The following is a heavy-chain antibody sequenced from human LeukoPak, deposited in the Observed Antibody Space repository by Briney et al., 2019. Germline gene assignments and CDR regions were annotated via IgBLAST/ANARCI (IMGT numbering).Heavy chain of an antibody. CDR3: SKGQGSPLLLIAAAATGADY. CDR1: GFTFSNYG. CDR2: ISGSGGST. Sequence: GGSLRLSCAASGFTFSNYGMHWVRQAPGKGLEWVSGISGSGGSTYYADSVKGRFTLSRDNSENTLSLQMNSLRAEATAVYYGSKGQGSPLLLIAAAATGADYWGQGTLVTVSS. V-gene: IGHV3-23*01. J-gene: IGHJ4*02. D-gene: IGHD6-13*01.